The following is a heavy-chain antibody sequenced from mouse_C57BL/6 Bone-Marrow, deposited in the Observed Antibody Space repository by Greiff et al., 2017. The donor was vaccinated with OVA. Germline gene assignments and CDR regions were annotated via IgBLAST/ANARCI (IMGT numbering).Heavy chain of an antibody. D-gene: IGHD2-4*01. CDR1: GYAFSSSW. V-gene: IGHV1-82*01. CDR3: ARYEYEPLRYYFDY. Sequence: QVQLQESGPELVKPGASVKISCKASGYAFSSSWVNWVKPRPGKGLEWIGRIYPGDGDTNYNGKFKGKATLTADKSSSTAYMQLSSLTSEDSAVYFCARYEYEPLRYYFDYWGQGTTRTVSS. J-gene: IGHJ2*01. CDR2: IYPGDGDT.